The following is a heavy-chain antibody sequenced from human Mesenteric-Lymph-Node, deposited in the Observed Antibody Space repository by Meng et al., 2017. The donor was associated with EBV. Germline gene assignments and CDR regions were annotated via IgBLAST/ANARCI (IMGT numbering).Heavy chain of an antibody. V-gene: IGHV7-4-1*02. CDR2: INTNTGNP. CDR1: VYTFTTYA. J-gene: IGHJ4*02. CDR3: ATGYSGYAWDF. Sequence: QVQVAPSGAEVKETGASVKVSCKASVYTFTTYAMNWVRQAPGQWLEWMGWINTNTGNPTYAQGFTGRFVFSLDTSVSTAYLQISSLKAEDTAVYYCATGYSGYAWDFWGQGTLVTVSS. D-gene: IGHD5-12*01.